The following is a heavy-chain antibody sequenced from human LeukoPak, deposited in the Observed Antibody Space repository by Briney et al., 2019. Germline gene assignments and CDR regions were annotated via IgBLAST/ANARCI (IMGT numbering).Heavy chain of an antibody. V-gene: IGHV3-21*01. J-gene: IGHJ3*02. CDR1: GFTFSSYS. CDR3: ARDIGGAAVAGTCAFDI. D-gene: IGHD6-19*01. CDR2: ISSSSSYI. Sequence: GGSLRLSCAPSGFTFSSYSMNWVRPAPGKGLEWVSSISSSSSYIYYADSVKGRFTISRDNAKNSLYLQMNSLRAEDTAVYYCARDIGGAAVAGTCAFDIWGQGTMVTVSS.